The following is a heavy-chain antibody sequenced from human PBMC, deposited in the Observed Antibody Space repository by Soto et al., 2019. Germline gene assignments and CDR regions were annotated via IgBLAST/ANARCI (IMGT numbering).Heavy chain of an antibody. D-gene: IGHD2-2*02. Sequence: GESLKISCTGYGYDFTNYWINWVRQLPGKGLEWMGRIDPSDSYISYSPSFEGHVTISVDKSISTAYLQWSSLKASDTAMYYCARVYTAAIPNYYYYGMDVWGQGTTVTVSS. CDR1: GYDFTNYW. CDR3: ARVYTAAIPNYYYYGMDV. J-gene: IGHJ6*02. V-gene: IGHV5-10-1*01. CDR2: IDPSDSYI.